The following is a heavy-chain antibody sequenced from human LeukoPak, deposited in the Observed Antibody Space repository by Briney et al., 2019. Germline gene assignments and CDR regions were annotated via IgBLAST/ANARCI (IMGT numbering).Heavy chain of an antibody. D-gene: IGHD4-17*01. CDR1: GFTFSSYG. Sequence: PGGSLRLSCAASGFTFSSYGMHWVRQAPGKGLEWVAVISYDGSNKYYADSVKGRFTISRDNSKNTLYLQMNSLRAEDTAVYYFAEMRNCDYGYPPAFYIWGQRAMVTVSS. V-gene: IGHV3-30*18. CDR2: ISYDGSNK. CDR3: AEMRNCDYGYPPAFYI. J-gene: IGHJ3*02.